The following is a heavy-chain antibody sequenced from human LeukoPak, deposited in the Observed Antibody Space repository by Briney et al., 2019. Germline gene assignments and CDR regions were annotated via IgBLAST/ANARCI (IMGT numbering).Heavy chain of an antibody. D-gene: IGHD6-19*01. CDR2: IYYSGST. Sequence: SESLSLTCTVSGGSISSSSYYWGWIRQPPGKGLEWIGSIYYSGSTYNNPSLKSRVTISVDTSKTQFSLKLSSVTAADTAVYYCARIAVAGTDFDYWGQGTLVTVSS. CDR3: ARIAVAGTDFDY. J-gene: IGHJ4*02. V-gene: IGHV4-39*01. CDR1: GGSISSSSYY.